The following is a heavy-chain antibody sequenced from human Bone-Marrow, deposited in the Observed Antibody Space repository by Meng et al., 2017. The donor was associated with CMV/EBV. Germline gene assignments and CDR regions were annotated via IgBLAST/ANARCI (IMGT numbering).Heavy chain of an antibody. J-gene: IGHJ4*02. Sequence: SETLSLTCTVSGGSVSSGSYYWSWIRQPPGKGLEWIGYIYYSGSTNYNPSLKSRVTISVDTSKNQFSLKLSSVTAADTAVYYCASTSDSSGYYPGYWGQGTLVTVSS. CDR1: GGSVSSGSYY. V-gene: IGHV4-61*01. CDR2: IYYSGST. D-gene: IGHD3-22*01. CDR3: ASTSDSSGYYPGY.